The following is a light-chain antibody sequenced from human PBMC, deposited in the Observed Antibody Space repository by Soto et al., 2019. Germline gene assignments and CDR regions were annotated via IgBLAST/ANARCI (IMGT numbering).Light chain of an antibody. V-gene: IGKV1-9*01. CDR1: QAVSSY. Sequence: IQLTQSPSSLPASVGDRVTITCRASQAVSSYLAWYQQKPGMAPKLLIYGASTLQSGVPPRFSGSGSGTDFTLTINALQPEDSATYFCQQVETYPWTFGLGTKVEVK. CDR2: GAS. CDR3: QQVETYPWT. J-gene: IGKJ1*01.